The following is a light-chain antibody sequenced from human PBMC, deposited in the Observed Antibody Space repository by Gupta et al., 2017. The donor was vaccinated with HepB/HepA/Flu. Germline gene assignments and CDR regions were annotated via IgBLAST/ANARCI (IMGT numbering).Light chain of an antibody. Sequence: EILLTQSPAALSLSPGERATLTCRASQSVGNFLGWYHQQPGQAPRLLISDASNRATGIPARFSGSGSGTDFTLTISSLEPEDFAVYYCLQRSSWLTFGGGTRVEIK. CDR2: DAS. J-gene: IGKJ4*01. CDR1: QSVGNF. CDR3: LQRSSWLT. V-gene: IGKV3-11*01.